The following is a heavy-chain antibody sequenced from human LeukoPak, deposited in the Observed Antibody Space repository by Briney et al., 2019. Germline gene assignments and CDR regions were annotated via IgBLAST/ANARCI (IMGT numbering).Heavy chain of an antibody. CDR1: GFTFSSYW. D-gene: IGHD3-3*01. CDR2: FNSDGSST. V-gene: IGHV3-74*01. J-gene: IGHJ4*02. CDR3: ASTIFGVVITPYYFDY. Sequence: GGSLRLSCAASGFTFSSYWMHWVRQAPGKGLVWVSRFNSDGSSTSYADSVKGRFTISRDYAKNTLFLQMNSLRAEDTAVYYCASTIFGVVITPYYFDYWGQGTLVTVSS.